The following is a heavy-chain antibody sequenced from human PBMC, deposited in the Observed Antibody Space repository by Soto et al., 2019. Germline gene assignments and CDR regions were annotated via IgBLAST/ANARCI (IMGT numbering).Heavy chain of an antibody. CDR3: ARDSGTYYDFWSGTRGNWFDP. V-gene: IGHV4-34*01. Sequence: LSLTCAVYGGSFSGYYWSWIRQPPGKGLEWIGEINHSGSTNYNPSLKSRVTTSVDTSKNQFSLKLSSVTAADTAVYYCARDSGTYYDFWSGTRGNWFDPWGQGTLVTVSS. CDR2: INHSGST. CDR1: GGSFSGYY. D-gene: IGHD3-3*01. J-gene: IGHJ5*02.